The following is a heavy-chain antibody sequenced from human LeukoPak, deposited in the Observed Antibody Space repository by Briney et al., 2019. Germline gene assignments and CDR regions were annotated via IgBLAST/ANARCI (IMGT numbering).Heavy chain of an antibody. Sequence: QTGGSLRLSCVASGITFSNYAVNWVRQAPGKGLEWVSYISSSSSTIYYADSVKGRFTISRDNAKNSLYLQMNSLRAEDTAVYYCARDPYDFWSGYPLYYYGMDVWGQGTTVTVSS. V-gene: IGHV3-48*01. CDR2: ISSSSSTI. CDR1: GITFSNYA. CDR3: ARDPYDFWSGYPLYYYGMDV. D-gene: IGHD3-3*01. J-gene: IGHJ6*02.